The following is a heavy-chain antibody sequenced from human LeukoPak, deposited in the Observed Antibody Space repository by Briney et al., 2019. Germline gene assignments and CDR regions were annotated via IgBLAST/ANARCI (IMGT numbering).Heavy chain of an antibody. V-gene: IGHV3-74*01. CDR1: GFTFSSYW. J-gene: IGHJ4*02. CDR3: LRGGNDC. Sequence: GGSLRLSCAASGFTFSSYWMHWVRQAPGKGLVWVLRIDNDGSTTYYTDSVKGRFTISRDNAKNTLYLQMNSLRAEDTAVYYCLRGGNDCWGQGTLVTVSS. D-gene: IGHD6-25*01. CDR2: IDNDGSTT.